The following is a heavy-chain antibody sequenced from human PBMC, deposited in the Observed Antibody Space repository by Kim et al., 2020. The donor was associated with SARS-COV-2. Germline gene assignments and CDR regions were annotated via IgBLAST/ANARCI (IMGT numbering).Heavy chain of an antibody. CDR3: ARAYYDWWFDP. Sequence: TSHNPSLKRRFTLSIDTSKNQFSLTPPSVTAADTAVYYCARAYYDWWFDPWGQGALVTVSS. D-gene: IGHD3-9*01. J-gene: IGHJ5*02. V-gene: IGHV4-30-2*05. CDR2: T.